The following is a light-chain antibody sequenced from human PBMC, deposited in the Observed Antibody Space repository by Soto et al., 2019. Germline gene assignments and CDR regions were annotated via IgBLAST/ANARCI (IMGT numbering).Light chain of an antibody. J-gene: IGKJ1*01. CDR3: QQCDDWPRT. CDR1: QTITPTF. V-gene: IGKV3-20*01. CDR2: GAS. Sequence: EILLTQSPGTLSVSPGERATLSCRASQTITPTFLAWYQQKPGQAPRLLIYGASSRATDIPDRFSGSGSGTEFTLTISKLEPEDFEVYYCQQCDDWPRTFGQGTKVDIK.